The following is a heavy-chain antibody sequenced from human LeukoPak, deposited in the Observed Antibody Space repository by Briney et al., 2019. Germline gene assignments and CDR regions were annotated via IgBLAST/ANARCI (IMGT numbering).Heavy chain of an antibody. Sequence: GRSLRLSCAASGFTFSSYGMHWVRQAPGKGLEWVAVISYDGSNKYYADSVKGRFTISRDNSKNTLYLQMNSLRAEDTAVYYCANIPYSSGHFDYWGQGTLVTVPS. CDR1: GFTFSSYG. V-gene: IGHV3-30*18. J-gene: IGHJ4*02. CDR2: ISYDGSNK. CDR3: ANIPYSSGHFDY. D-gene: IGHD6-19*01.